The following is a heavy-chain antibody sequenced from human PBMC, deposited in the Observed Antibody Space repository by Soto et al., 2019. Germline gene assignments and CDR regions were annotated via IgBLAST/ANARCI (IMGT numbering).Heavy chain of an antibody. V-gene: IGHV1-18*01. CDR3: ARDTDGKYCVFWSGYNKAGSGGVCMDV. CDR2: ISAYNGNT. J-gene: IGHJ6*03. D-gene: IGHD3-3*01. CDR1: GYTFTSYG. Sequence: QVQLVQSGAEVKKPGASVKVSCKASGYTFTSYGISWVRQAPGQGLEWMGWISAYNGNTNYAQKLQGRVTMTSDTTTRTAYIELMSLGSDDTGVYCCARDTDGKYCVFWSGYNKAGSGGVCMDVWCKGTRVTVSS.